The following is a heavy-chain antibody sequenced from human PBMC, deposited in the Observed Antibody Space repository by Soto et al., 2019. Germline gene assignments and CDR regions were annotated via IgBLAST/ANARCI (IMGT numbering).Heavy chain of an antibody. J-gene: IGHJ4*02. D-gene: IGHD3-22*01. CDR1: GYTFISYA. V-gene: IGHV1-3*01. CDR2: INAGNGNT. CDR3: ARDNYYDSSGYYPLGFDY. Sequence: GASVRVSCKASGYTFISYAMHWVRQAPGQRLEWMGWINAGNGNTKYSQKFQGRVTITRDTSTSTAYMELSSLRSEDTAVYYCARDNYYDSSGYYPLGFDYWGQGTLVTVSS.